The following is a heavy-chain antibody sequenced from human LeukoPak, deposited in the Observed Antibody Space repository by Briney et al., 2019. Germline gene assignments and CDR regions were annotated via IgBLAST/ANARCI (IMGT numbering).Heavy chain of an antibody. D-gene: IGHD3-10*01. Sequence: GGSLRLSCAASGFTFSSYAMSWVRQAPGKGLEWVSAISGSGVTTYYADSVKGRFTISRDNSKNTLYLQMNSLRAEDTALYYCAKDRDYYLVGFFDYWGQGTLVTVSS. CDR2: ISGSGVTT. CDR3: AKDRDYYLVGFFDY. V-gene: IGHV3-23*01. CDR1: GFTFSSYA. J-gene: IGHJ4*02.